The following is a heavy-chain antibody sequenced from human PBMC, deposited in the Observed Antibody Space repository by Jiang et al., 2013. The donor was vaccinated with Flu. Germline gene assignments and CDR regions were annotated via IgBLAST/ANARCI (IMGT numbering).Heavy chain of an antibody. CDR2: ISGSGGST. CDR1: GFTFTSSA. CDR3: ATGLIVGATVDAFDI. V-gene: IGHV3-23*01. D-gene: IGHD1-26*01. Sequence: GGSLRLSCAASGFTFTSSASELGPPGSREGAGVVSAISGSGGSTYYADSVKGRFTISRDSSKNTLYLQMNSLRAEDTAVYYCATGLIVGATVDAFDIWGQGTKVTVSS. J-gene: IGHJ3*02.